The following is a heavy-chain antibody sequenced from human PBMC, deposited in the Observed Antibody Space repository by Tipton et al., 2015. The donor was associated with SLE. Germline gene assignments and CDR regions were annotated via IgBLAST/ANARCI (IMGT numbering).Heavy chain of an antibody. CDR2: ISVYDGNT. J-gene: IGHJ5*02. CDR3: AREGATVDRFDP. V-gene: IGHV1-18*01. Sequence: QLVQSGGEVRQPGASVKVSCKASGFPFISYGISWVRQAPGQGLEWMGWISVYDGNTKYAQKFQERVTMTTDTSTSTAYMGLRILRSDDAAVYCCAREGATVDRFDPWGQGTLVTVSP. CDR1: GFPFISYG. D-gene: IGHD4-23*01.